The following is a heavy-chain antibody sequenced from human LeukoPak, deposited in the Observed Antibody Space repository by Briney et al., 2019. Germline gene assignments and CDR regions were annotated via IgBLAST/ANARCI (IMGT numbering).Heavy chain of an antibody. CDR3: ARGSSPPYSSSWYAFDY. D-gene: IGHD6-13*01. Sequence: SETLSLTCTVSGGSVSSGSYYWSWIRQPPGKGLEWIGYIYYSGSTNYNPFLKSRVTISVDTSKNQFSLKLSSVTAADTAVYYCARGSSPPYSSSWYAFDYWGQGTLVTVSS. V-gene: IGHV4-61*01. CDR1: GGSVSSGSYY. J-gene: IGHJ4*02. CDR2: IYYSGST.